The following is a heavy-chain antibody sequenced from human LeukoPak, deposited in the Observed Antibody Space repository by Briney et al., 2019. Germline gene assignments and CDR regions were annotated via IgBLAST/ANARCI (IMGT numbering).Heavy chain of an antibody. J-gene: IGHJ3*02. CDR1: GYIFSIYW. V-gene: IGHV5-51*01. D-gene: IGHD3-9*01. Sequence: GESLKISCKASGYIFSIYWIAWVRQMPGKGLEWMGIIYPGDSDSRYSPSFQGRVTFSADKSISTAYLQWTSLKASDTAMYYCARVRAPAAGLTDAFDIWGQGTKVTVSS. CDR2: IYPGDSDS. CDR3: ARVRAPAAGLTDAFDI.